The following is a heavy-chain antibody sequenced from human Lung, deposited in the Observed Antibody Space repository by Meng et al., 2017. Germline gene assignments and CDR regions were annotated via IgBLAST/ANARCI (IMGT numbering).Heavy chain of an antibody. Sequence: QGELKECGPEVKQPGASVKVSCKASGYTSAAYWIQWVGQAPGQGLEWMGRIDPKSDNTHYAQKFQGRVTMTRDTSISTAYMELSGLRSDDTAVYYCARDEDISAAGYLLGDFWGQGTLVTVSS. CDR2: IDPKSDNT. CDR3: ARDEDISAAGYLLGDF. J-gene: IGHJ4*02. CDR1: GYTSAAYW. D-gene: IGHD6-13*01. V-gene: IGHV1-2*06.